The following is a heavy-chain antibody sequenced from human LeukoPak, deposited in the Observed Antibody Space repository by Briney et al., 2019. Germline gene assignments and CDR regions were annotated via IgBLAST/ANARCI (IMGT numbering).Heavy chain of an antibody. D-gene: IGHD2-21*01. CDR3: VRHINY. J-gene: IGHJ4*02. Sequence: GGSLTLSCAASGFTFTNSWMSWVRQSAGEGLEWVANINQDGSQTDYLDSVKGRFTVSRDNARNSLYLQMNSLRAEDTAVYYCVRHINYWGQGTLVTVSS. V-gene: IGHV3-7*05. CDR2: INQDGSQT. CDR1: GFTFTNSW.